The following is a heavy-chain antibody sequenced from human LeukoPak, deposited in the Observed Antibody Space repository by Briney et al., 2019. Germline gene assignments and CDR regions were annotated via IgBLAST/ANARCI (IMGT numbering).Heavy chain of an antibody. CDR1: GFTFSSYG. V-gene: IGHV3-30*02. CDR2: IRYDGSNK. D-gene: IGHD1-26*01. Sequence: PGGSLRLSCAASGFTFSSYGMHWVRQAPGKGLEWGAFIRYDGSNKYYADSVKGRFTISRDNSKNTLYLQMNSLRAEDTAVYYCARVSRWELRDYYYYYMDVWGKGTTVTVSS. CDR3: ARVSRWELRDYYYYYMDV. J-gene: IGHJ6*03.